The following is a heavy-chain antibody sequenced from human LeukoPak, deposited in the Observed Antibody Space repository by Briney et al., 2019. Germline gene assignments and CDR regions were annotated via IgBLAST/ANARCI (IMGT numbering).Heavy chain of an antibody. CDR3: AREIPSPSCYYDSSGYQLLDY. Sequence: PGGSLRLSCAASGFTFSSYAMSWVRQAPGKGLEWVSAISGSGGSTYYADSVKGRFTISRDNSKNTLYLQMNSLRAEDTAVYYCAREIPSPSCYYDSSGYQLLDYWGQGTLVTVSS. J-gene: IGHJ4*02. CDR1: GFTFSSYA. V-gene: IGHV3-23*01. CDR2: ISGSGGST. D-gene: IGHD3-22*01.